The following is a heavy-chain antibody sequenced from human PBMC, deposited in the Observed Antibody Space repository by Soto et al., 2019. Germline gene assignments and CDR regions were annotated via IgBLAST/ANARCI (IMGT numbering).Heavy chain of an antibody. CDR3: ARMRGSYDFDY. Sequence: EVQLVESGGGLVKPGGSLRLSCAASGFTFSSYSMNWVRQAPGKGLEWVSSISSSTGYIDYADSVKGRFTISRDNANNSLYLQMNSLRAEDTAVYYCARMRGSYDFDYWGQGTLVTVSS. J-gene: IGHJ4*02. CDR2: ISSSTGYI. V-gene: IGHV3-21*01. D-gene: IGHD1-26*01. CDR1: GFTFSSYS.